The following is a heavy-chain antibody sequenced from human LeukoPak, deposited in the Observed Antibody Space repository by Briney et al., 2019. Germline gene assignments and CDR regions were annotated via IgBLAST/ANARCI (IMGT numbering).Heavy chain of an antibody. CDR3: ARQADGAVAVFDY. D-gene: IGHD6-19*01. V-gene: IGHV5-51*01. J-gene: IGHJ4*02. CDR2: IYPGDSDT. Sequence: GESLKISCKGSGYSFTSYRIGWVRQMPGKGLEWMGIIYPGDSDTRYSPSFQGQVTISANKSISTAYLQWSSLKASDTAMYYCARQADGAVAVFDYWGQGTLVTVSS. CDR1: GYSFTSYR.